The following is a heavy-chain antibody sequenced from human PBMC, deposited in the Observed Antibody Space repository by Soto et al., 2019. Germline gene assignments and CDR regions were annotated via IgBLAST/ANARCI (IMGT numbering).Heavy chain of an antibody. Sequence: QVQLVESGGGVVQPGRSLRLSCAASGFSFSSYGMQWVRQAPGKGLEWMAVISYDGSNKYYADSVKDRFTISRDNSKKTLYLQMNSLRADDTAVYYCVAGQYFFDYCGQGTLVTVSS. V-gene: IGHV3-30*03. CDR3: VAGQYFFDY. CDR1: GFSFSSYG. CDR2: ISYDGSNK. J-gene: IGHJ4*02. D-gene: IGHD6-19*01.